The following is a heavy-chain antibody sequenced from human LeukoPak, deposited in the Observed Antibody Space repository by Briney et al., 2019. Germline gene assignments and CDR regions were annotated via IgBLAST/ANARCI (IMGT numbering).Heavy chain of an antibody. J-gene: IGHJ4*02. CDR2: IYYSGST. V-gene: IGHV4-59*01. CDR1: GGSISSYY. Sequence: SETLSLTXTVSGGSISSYYWSWIRQPPGKGLEWIGYIYYSGSTNYNPSLKSRDTISVDTSKNQFSLKLSSVTAADTAVYYCAREAGPTGYWGQGTLVTVSS. CDR3: AREAGPTGY. D-gene: IGHD1-14*01.